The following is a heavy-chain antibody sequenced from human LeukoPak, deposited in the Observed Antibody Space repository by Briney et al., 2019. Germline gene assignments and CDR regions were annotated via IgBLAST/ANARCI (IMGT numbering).Heavy chain of an antibody. CDR1: GFTFSSYG. Sequence: GGSLRLSCAASGFTFSSYGMHWVRQAPGKGLEWVAFIRYDGSNKYYADSVKGRFTISRDNSKNTLYLQMNSLRAEDTAVYYCAKDLREIGYYYYYMDVWGKGTTVTISS. J-gene: IGHJ6*03. CDR2: IRYDGSNK. V-gene: IGHV3-30*02. CDR3: AKDLREIGYYYYYMDV. D-gene: IGHD5-24*01.